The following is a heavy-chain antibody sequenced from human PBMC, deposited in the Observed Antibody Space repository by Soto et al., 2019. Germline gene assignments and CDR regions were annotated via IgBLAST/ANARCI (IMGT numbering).Heavy chain of an antibody. J-gene: IGHJ6*02. D-gene: IGHD3-3*01. Sequence: PSETLSLTCAVYGGSFSGYYWSWIRQPPGKGLEWIGEINHSGSTNYNPSLKSRVTISVDTSKNQVSLKLSSVTAADTAVYYCAIRTTIFGVVMPADGMDVWGQGTTVTVSS. CDR1: GGSFSGYY. V-gene: IGHV4-34*01. CDR2: INHSGST. CDR3: AIRTTIFGVVMPADGMDV.